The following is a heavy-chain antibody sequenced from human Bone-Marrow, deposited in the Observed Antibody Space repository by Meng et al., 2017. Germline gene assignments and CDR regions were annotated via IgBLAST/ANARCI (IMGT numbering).Heavy chain of an antibody. J-gene: IGHJ4*02. CDR2: NSYNGFNE. D-gene: IGHD6-19*01. CDR1: CTMHGCNS. V-gene: IGHV3-30*15. Sequence: GGGVVDPGSSLSLYCAAACTMHGCNSIYWGSEAGSKGIGWVDCNSYNGFNEYNADSVDSRFTNTREKSENTVERRMRSLRPEDSAVYCWARRAVPDNWGQGALVTVSS. CDR3: ARRAVPDN.